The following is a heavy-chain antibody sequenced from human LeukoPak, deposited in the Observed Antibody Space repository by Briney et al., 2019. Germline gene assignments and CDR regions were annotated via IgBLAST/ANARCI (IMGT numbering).Heavy chain of an antibody. D-gene: IGHD2-15*01. CDR3: ARGGRGVAGIVVVAAHFDY. CDR1: GGSISSYY. CDR2: IYYSGST. J-gene: IGHJ4*02. V-gene: IGHV4-59*01. Sequence: SETLSLTCTVSGGSISSYYWSWIRQPPGKGLEWIGYIYYSGSTNYNPSLKSRVTISVDTSKNQFSLKLSSVTAADTAVYYCARGGRGVAGIVVVAAHFDYWGQGTLVTVSS.